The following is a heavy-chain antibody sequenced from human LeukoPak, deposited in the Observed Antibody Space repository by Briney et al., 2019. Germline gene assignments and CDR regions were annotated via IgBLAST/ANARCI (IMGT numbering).Heavy chain of an antibody. Sequence: SETLSLTCAVYGGPFSGYYWSWIRQPPGKGLEWIGEINHSGSTNYNPSLKSRVTISVDTSKNQFSLKLSSVTAADTAVYYCARETDINAFDIWGQGTMVTVSS. CDR2: INHSGST. CDR1: GGPFSGYY. D-gene: IGHD5-12*01. CDR3: ARETDINAFDI. V-gene: IGHV4-34*01. J-gene: IGHJ3*02.